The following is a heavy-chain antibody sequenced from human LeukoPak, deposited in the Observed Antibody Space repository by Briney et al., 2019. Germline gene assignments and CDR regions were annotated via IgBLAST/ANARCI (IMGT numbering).Heavy chain of an antibody. CDR1: GFTFSSYG. V-gene: IGHV3-30*18. CDR3: AKPPDRAAGNAFDI. D-gene: IGHD6-13*01. Sequence: GGPLRLSGAAPGFTFSSYGMHWARQAPGKGLEWVAVISYDGSNKYYADSVKGRFTISRDNSKNTLYLQMNSLRAEDTAVYYCAKPPDRAAGNAFDIWGQGTMVTVSS. J-gene: IGHJ3*02. CDR2: ISYDGSNK.